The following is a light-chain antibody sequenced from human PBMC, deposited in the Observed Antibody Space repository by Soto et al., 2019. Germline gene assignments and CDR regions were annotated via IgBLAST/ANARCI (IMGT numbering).Light chain of an antibody. J-gene: IGKJ4*01. CDR1: QSVSSN. Sequence: EIVLTQSPGTLSLSPGERATLSCRASQSVSSNLAWYQQKPGQAPRLLIYGASTRATGIPARFSGSGSGTEFTLTISSLQSEDFAVYYCQQYNNWPPDTFGGGTKVDI. CDR3: QQYNNWPPDT. V-gene: IGKV3-15*01. CDR2: GAS.